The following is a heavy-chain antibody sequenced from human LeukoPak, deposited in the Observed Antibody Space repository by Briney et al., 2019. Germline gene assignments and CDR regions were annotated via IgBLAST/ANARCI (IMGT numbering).Heavy chain of an antibody. Sequence: EESLKISCKGSGYSFTSYWISWVRQMPGKGLEWMGRIDPSDSYTNYSPSFQGHVTISADKSISTAYLQWSSLKASDTAMYYCARGMTVVGWFDPWGQGTLVTVSS. CDR1: GYSFTSYW. CDR3: ARGMTVVGWFDP. D-gene: IGHD6-19*01. CDR2: IDPSDSYT. V-gene: IGHV5-10-1*01. J-gene: IGHJ5*02.